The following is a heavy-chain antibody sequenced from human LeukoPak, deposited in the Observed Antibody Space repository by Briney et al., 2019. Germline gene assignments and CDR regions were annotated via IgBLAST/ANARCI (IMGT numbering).Heavy chain of an antibody. Sequence: GGSLRLSCAVSGITLSNYGMTWVRQAPGKGLEWVAGISDSGGKTNYADSVKGRFTISSDNPKNTLYLQMNSMRAEDPAMYFCAKRGVAIRVILVGFHKEAYYFDSWGQGALVTVSS. V-gene: IGHV3-23*01. CDR2: ISDSGGKT. CDR1: GITLSNYG. D-gene: IGHD3-22*01. CDR3: AKRGVAIRVILVGFHKEAYYFDS. J-gene: IGHJ4*02.